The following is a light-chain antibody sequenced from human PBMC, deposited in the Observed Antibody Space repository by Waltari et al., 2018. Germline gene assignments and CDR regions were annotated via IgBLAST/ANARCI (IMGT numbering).Light chain of an antibody. V-gene: IGLV2-14*01. J-gene: IGLJ3*02. CDR3: GSYTGSTTWV. Sequence: QSALTQPASVSGSPGHSIPIPCTGATSHAGGYNSVHWYQQRPGKAPKLLIFDVSNRPSGVSNRFSGSKSGNTASLTISGLQAEDEAAYYCGSYTGSTTWVFGGGTKLTVL. CDR2: DVS. CDR1: TSHAGGYNS.